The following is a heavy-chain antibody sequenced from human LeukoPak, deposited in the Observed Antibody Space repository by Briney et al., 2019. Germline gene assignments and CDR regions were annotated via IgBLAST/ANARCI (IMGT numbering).Heavy chain of an antibody. CDR3: ARDVETTLPSLDY. CDR2: INPNRGGT. Sequence: ASVKVSCKASGYTFTSYGISWVRQAPGQGLEWMGWINPNRGGTNYAQKFQGRVTMTRDTSISTAYMELSRLRSDDTAVYYCARDVETTLPSLDYWGQGTLVTVSS. V-gene: IGHV1-2*02. CDR1: GYTFTSYG. J-gene: IGHJ4*02. D-gene: IGHD4-17*01.